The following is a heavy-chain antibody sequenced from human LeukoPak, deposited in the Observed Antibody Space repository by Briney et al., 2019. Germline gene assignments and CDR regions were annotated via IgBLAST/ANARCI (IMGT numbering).Heavy chain of an antibody. J-gene: IGHJ3*02. CDR3: ARDKDGSASHGFDAFDI. Sequence: GGSLRLSCAASGFTFSNYWMNWVRQAPGKGLEWVANIKQDGGEKSYVDSVKGRFTISRDNAKNSLHLQMNSLRAEDTAVYYCARDKDGSASHGFDAFDIWGQGTMVTVSS. CDR2: IKQDGGEK. D-gene: IGHD3-10*01. V-gene: IGHV3-7*01. CDR1: GFTFSNYW.